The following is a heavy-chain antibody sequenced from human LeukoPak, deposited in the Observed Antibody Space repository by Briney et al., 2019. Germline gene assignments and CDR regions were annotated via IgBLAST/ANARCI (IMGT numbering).Heavy chain of an antibody. V-gene: IGHV4-59*08. Sequence: SETLSLTCTVSGGSISSYYWSWIRQPPGKGLEWIGYIFYSGSTNYNPSLKSRVTISVDTSKNQFSLKQSSVTAADTAVYYCARGGTMTTVPLWGQGTLVTVSS. CDR3: ARGGTMTTVPL. J-gene: IGHJ4*02. CDR2: IFYSGST. CDR1: GGSISSYY. D-gene: IGHD4-17*01.